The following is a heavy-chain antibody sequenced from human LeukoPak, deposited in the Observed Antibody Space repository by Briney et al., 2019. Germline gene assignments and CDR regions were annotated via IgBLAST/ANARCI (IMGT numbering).Heavy chain of an antibody. Sequence: SETLSLTCTVSGDSITSGHYWGWIRQPTGKGLEWIESIYHNGKTYYNPSLKSRVTISVDTSKNQFSLKVNSVTAADTAVYFCARHRLFCNGGICSSNFDYWGQGTLVTVSS. J-gene: IGHJ4*02. D-gene: IGHD2-15*01. V-gene: IGHV4-38-2*02. CDR2: IYHNGKT. CDR1: GDSITSGHY. CDR3: ARHRLFCNGGICSSNFDY.